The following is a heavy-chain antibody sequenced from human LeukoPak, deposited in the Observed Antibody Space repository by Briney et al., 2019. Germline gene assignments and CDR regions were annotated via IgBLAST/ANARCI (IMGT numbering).Heavy chain of an antibody. V-gene: IGHV3-7*01. CDR1: GFTFSNYW. Sequence: GGSLRLSCAASGFTFSNYWMSWVRQAPGKGLEWVAYIKQDGSEKNYVDSVKGRFTISRDNAKNSLYLQMNSLRAEDTAVYYCARPRAGYYMDVWGKGTTVTVSS. CDR3: ARPRAGYYMDV. CDR2: IKQDGSEK. J-gene: IGHJ6*03.